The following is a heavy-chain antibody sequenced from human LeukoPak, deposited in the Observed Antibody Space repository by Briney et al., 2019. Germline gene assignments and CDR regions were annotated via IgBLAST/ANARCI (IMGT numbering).Heavy chain of an antibody. CDR1: GGSFSGYY. CDR2: INHSGTT. D-gene: IGHD3-10*01. V-gene: IGHV4-34*01. CDR3: AREGSAVTNFDY. Sequence: SETLSLTCAVYGGSFSGYYWSWIRQPPGKGLEWIGEINHSGTTNYNPSLKSRVTISVDTSKNQFSLKMSSVAAADTAVYYCAREGSAVTNFDYWGQGTLVTVSS. J-gene: IGHJ4*02.